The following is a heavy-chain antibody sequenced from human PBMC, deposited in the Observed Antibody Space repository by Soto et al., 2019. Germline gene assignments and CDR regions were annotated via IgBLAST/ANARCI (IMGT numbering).Heavy chain of an antibody. J-gene: IGHJ4*02. CDR3: ASIKGYCSRTICFPPHRIDF. CDR2: IYHSEGP. V-gene: IGHV4-30-4*01. CDR1: GGSTSSGDFY. D-gene: IGHD2-2*01. Sequence: QVQLQESGPGLGKPSQTLSLTCTVSGGSTSSGDFYWSWLRQSQGKGPEWIGYIYHSEGPFSNPSLENLFSLSLDTSKNQFSLDLSSVTAADTAVYYCASIKGYCSRTICFPPHRIDFWGQGALVAVSS.